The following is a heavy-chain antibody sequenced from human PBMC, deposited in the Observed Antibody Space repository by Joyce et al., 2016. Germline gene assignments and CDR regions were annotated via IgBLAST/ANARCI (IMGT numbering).Heavy chain of an antibody. D-gene: IGHD4/OR15-4a*01. Sequence: QLEESGGTLVHPGGSLRLSCKVSSRLTNKNVMAGGRQAPGKGLGWVSAVGASGGGRYYEESVKGRFTVSRDNSKNLMWLEMTSLQIEDTAVYYCARAKTMVVAYTLRDGFDVWGQGTQVAVSS. J-gene: IGHJ3*01. V-gene: IGHV3-23*04. CDR1: RLTNKNV. CDR2: VGASGGGR. CDR3: ARAKTMVVAYTLRDGFDV.